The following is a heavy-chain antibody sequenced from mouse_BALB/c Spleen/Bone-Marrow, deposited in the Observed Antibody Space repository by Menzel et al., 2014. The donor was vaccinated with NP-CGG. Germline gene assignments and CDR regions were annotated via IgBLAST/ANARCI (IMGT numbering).Heavy chain of an antibody. CDR1: GYTFTTSG. D-gene: IGHD3-3*01. Sequence: QVQLKVSGAELVKPGASVKLSCKASGYTFTTSGINWVRQRPEQGLAWIGRIFPGNISTEYNEKFKVKATLTTDKSSSTAYMQLSRLTSEDSAVYFCSRGGYLGRYFDVWGAGTTVTVSS. V-gene: IGHV1-77*01. CDR2: IFPGNIST. CDR3: SRGGYLGRYFDV. J-gene: IGHJ1*01.